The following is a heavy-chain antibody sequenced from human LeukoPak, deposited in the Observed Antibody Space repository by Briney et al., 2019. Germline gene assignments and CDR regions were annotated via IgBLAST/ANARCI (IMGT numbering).Heavy chain of an antibody. D-gene: IGHD1-26*01. V-gene: IGHV3-30*02. CDR3: AKDTSYYEHAFDI. J-gene: IGHJ3*02. Sequence: PGGSLRLSCAASGFTSSSYGMHWVRQAPGKGLEWVAFIRYDGSNKYYADSVKGRFTISRDNSKNTLYLQMNGLRAEDTAVYYCAKDTSYYEHAFDIWGQGTMVTVSS. CDR1: GFTSSSYG. CDR2: IRYDGSNK.